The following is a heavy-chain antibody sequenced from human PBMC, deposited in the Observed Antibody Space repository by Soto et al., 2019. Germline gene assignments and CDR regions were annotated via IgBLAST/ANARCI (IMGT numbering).Heavy chain of an antibody. CDR1: GFTFGRSW. CDR3: ASGPGIAAAGTPLYYYYYGMDV. D-gene: IGHD6-13*01. V-gene: IGHV3-7*02. J-gene: IGHJ6*02. CDR2: IKPDGSEK. Sequence: GGSLRLSCAASGFTFGRSWMTWVRQAPGKGLEWVANIKPDGSEKDYVDSVKGRFTISRDNAKNSLYLQMNSLRAEDTAVYYCASGPGIAAAGTPLYYYYYGMDVWGQGTTVTVSS.